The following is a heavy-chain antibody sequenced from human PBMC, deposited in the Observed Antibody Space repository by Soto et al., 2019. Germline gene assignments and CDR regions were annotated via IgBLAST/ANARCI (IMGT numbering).Heavy chain of an antibody. Sequence: GASVKVSCKASGYTFTSYGISWVRQAPGQGLEWMGWISAYNGKTNYAQKLQGRVTMTTDTSTSTAYMELRSLRSDDTAVYYCASQSSGWPTKNWFDPWGQGTLVTVSS. V-gene: IGHV1-18*01. CDR2: ISAYNGKT. CDR3: ASQSSGWPTKNWFDP. D-gene: IGHD6-19*01. J-gene: IGHJ5*02. CDR1: GYTFTSYG.